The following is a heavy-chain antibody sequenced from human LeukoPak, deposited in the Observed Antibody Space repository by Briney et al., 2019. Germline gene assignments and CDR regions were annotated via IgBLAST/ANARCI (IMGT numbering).Heavy chain of an antibody. Sequence: SETLSLTCTVSGGSISSGGYYWSWIRQHPGKGLEWIGYIYYSGSTYYNPSLKSRVTISVDTSKNQFSLKPSSVTAADTAVYYCARGSGGSCYSGWGQGTLVTVSS. CDR1: GGSISSGGYY. V-gene: IGHV4-31*03. CDR2: IYYSGST. CDR3: ARGSGGSCYSG. J-gene: IGHJ4*02. D-gene: IGHD2-15*01.